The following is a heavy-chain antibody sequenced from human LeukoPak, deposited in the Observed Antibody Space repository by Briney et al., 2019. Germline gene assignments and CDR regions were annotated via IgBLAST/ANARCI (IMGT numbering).Heavy chain of an antibody. V-gene: IGHV3-30*02. CDR3: AKGKIAAHFGYYMDV. J-gene: IGHJ6*03. CDR2: IRYDGSNK. CDR1: GFTFSSYG. D-gene: IGHD6-6*01. Sequence: PGGSLRLSCAASGFTFSSYGMHWVRQAPGKGLEWVAFIRYDGSNKYYADSVKGRFTISRDNSKNTLYLQMNSLRAEDTAVYYCAKGKIAAHFGYYMDVWGKGTTVTVSS.